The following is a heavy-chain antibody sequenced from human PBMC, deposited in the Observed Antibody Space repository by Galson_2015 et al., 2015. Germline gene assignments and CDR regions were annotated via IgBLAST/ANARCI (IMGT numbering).Heavy chain of an antibody. Sequence: QSGAEVKKPGESLKISCQGSGYSFTSYWIAWVRQMPGKGLEWMGIIYPGDSDIRYSPSFQGQVTISADNSIGTAYLQWSSLKASDTAMYYCARRTVGKYYYDYWGQGTLVTVSS. D-gene: IGHD3/OR15-3a*01. CDR3: ARRTVGKYYYDY. V-gene: IGHV5-51*01. CDR2: IYPGDSDI. J-gene: IGHJ4*02. CDR1: GYSFTSYW.